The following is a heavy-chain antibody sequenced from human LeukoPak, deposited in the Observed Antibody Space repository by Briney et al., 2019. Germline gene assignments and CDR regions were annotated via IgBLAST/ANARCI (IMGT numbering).Heavy chain of an antibody. CDR3: ARRGIAAAGYDY. CDR2: IYYSGTT. Sequence: SETLSLTCTVSGGSISSYYWSWIRQPPGKGLEWIGYIYYSGTTNYNPSLKSRVTILVDTSKNPFSLNLSSVTAADTAVYYCARRGIAAAGYDYWGQGTLVTVSS. V-gene: IGHV4-59*08. D-gene: IGHD6-13*01. CDR1: GGSISSYY. J-gene: IGHJ4*02.